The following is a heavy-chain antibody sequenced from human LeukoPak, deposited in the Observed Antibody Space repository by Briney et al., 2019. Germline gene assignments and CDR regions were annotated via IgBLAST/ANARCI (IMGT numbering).Heavy chain of an antibody. CDR3: AKIEGRSIVAVDY. J-gene: IGHJ4*02. V-gene: IGHV3-23*01. CDR1: GFTFSIYW. Sequence: GGSLRLSCAASGFTFSIYWMSWVRQAPGKGLEWVSTISSSGGSTYYADSVKGRFTVSRDNSRNTLYLQMDSLRAEDTAVYYCAKIEGRSIVAVDYWGQGTLVTVSS. D-gene: IGHD3-22*01. CDR2: ISSSGGST.